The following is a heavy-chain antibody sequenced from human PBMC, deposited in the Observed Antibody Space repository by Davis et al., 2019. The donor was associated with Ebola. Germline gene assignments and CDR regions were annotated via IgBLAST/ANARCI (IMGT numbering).Heavy chain of an antibody. CDR3: ARVRYYGSGSPIDY. D-gene: IGHD3-10*01. Sequence: MPSETLSLTCTVSGGSISSSSYYWGWIRQPPGKGPEWIGSIYYSGSTYYNPSLKSRVTISVDTSKNQFSLKLSSVTAADTAVYYCARVRYYGSGSPIDYWGQGTLVTVSS. CDR1: GGSISSSSYY. CDR2: IYYSGST. V-gene: IGHV4-39*01. J-gene: IGHJ4*02.